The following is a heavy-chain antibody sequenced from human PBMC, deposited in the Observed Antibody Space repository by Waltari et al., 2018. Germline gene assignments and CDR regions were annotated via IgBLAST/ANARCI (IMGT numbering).Heavy chain of an antibody. CDR2: IIGSGGST. J-gene: IGHJ4*02. CDR3: ATEGIVVVVAATNDY. D-gene: IGHD2-15*01. CDR1: GFTFSSYA. Sequence: EVQLLESGGGLVQPGGSLRLSCAASGFTFSSYAMSWVRQAPGKGVEWVSAIIGSGGSTNYSDSVKGRFTISRDNSKNTLYLQMNSLRAEYTAVYYCATEGIVVVVAATNDYWGQGTLVTVSS. V-gene: IGHV3-23*01.